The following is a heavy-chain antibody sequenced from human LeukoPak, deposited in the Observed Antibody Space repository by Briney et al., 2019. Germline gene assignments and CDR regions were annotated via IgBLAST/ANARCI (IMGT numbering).Heavy chain of an antibody. CDR1: GFTFDDYA. CDR2: ISWNSGSI. CDR3: AKDIRAAAGMGAIGY. V-gene: IGHV3-9*01. J-gene: IGHJ4*02. D-gene: IGHD6-13*01. Sequence: PGGSLRLSCAASGFTFDDYAMHWVRQAPGKGLEWVSGISWNSGSIGYADSVKGRFTISRDNAKNSLYLQMNSLRAEDTALYYCAKDIRAAAGMGAIGYWGQGTLVTVSS.